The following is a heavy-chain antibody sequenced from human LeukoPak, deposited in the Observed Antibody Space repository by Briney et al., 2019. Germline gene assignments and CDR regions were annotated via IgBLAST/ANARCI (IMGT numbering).Heavy chain of an antibody. D-gene: IGHD3-10*01. CDR1: GGSISSYY. CDR3: ARRITMVRGATLPLLYFDY. Sequence: TSETLSLTCTVSGGSISSYYWSWIRQPAGKGLEWIGRIYTSGSTNYNPPLKSRVTMSVDTSKNQFSLKLSSVTAADTAVYYCARRITMVRGATLPLLYFDYWGQGTLVTVSS. J-gene: IGHJ4*02. CDR2: IYTSGST. V-gene: IGHV4-4*07.